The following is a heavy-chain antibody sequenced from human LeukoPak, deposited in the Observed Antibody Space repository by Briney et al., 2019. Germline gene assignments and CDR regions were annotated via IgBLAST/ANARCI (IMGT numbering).Heavy chain of an antibody. CDR2: IIPIFGTA. V-gene: IGHV1-69*01. CDR1: GGTFISYA. CDR3: AIAQWELRFDY. D-gene: IGHD1-26*01. Sequence: ASVKVSCKASGGTFISYAVGWVRQAPGQGLEWMGGIIPIFGTANYAQKFQGRVTITADESTSTAYMELSSLRSEDTAVYYCAIAQWELRFDYWGQGTLVTVSS. J-gene: IGHJ4*02.